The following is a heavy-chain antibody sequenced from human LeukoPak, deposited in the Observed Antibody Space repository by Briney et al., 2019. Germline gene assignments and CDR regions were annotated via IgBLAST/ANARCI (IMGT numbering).Heavy chain of an antibody. V-gene: IGHV4-38-2*02. CDR2: IYYSGST. CDR1: GYSISSGYY. Sequence: PSETLSLTCTVSGYSISSGYYWGWIRQPPGKGLEWIGSIYYSGSTYYNPSLKSRVTISVDTSKNQFSLKLSSVTAADTAVYYCARDRVDYDILTTRENWFDPWGQGTLVTVSS. J-gene: IGHJ5*02. D-gene: IGHD3-9*01. CDR3: ARDRVDYDILTTRENWFDP.